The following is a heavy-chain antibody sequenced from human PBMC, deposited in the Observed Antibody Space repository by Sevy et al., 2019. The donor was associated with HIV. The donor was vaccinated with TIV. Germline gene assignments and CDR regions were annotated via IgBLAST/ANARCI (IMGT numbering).Heavy chain of an antibody. CDR2: ISWNSGSI. D-gene: IGHD3-10*01. J-gene: IGHJ3*02. CDR1: GFTFDDYA. Sequence: GGSLRLSCAASGFTFDDYAMHWVRQAPGKGLEWVSGISWNSGSIGYADSVKGRFTISRDNAKNSLYLQMNSLIAEDTALYYCAKGFFTMVRGVDDAFDIWGQGTMVTVSS. V-gene: IGHV3-9*01. CDR3: AKGFFTMVRGVDDAFDI.